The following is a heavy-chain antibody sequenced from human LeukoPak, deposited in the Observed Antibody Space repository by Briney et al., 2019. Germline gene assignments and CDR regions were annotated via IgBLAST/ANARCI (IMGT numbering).Heavy chain of an antibody. V-gene: IGHV3-53*01. CDR1: GFTFSSYA. CDR2: IYSGGST. D-gene: IGHD5-18*01. CDR3: ARLTIQLWSKGPDYFDY. J-gene: IGHJ4*02. Sequence: PGGSLRLSCAASGFTFSSYAMSWVRQAPGKGLEWVSVIYSGGSTYYADSVKGRFTISRDNSKNTLYLQMNSLRAEDTAVYYCARLTIQLWSKGPDYFDYWGQGTLVTVSS.